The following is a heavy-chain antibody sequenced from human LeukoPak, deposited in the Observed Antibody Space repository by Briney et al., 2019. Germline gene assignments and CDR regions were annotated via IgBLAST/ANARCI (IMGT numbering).Heavy chain of an antibody. CDR3: ARGGCYSCDYYYRDV. J-gene: IGHJ6*03. CDR1: GFTFSSYG. CDR2: ISESGSTI. D-gene: IGHD2-15*01. V-gene: IGHV3-48*01. Sequence: GGSLRLSCAASGFTFSSYGMNWVRQAPGKGLEWVSYISESGSTIYYADSVKGRFTISRDNAKNSLYLQMNSLRGEDTAVYYCARGGCYSCDYYYRDVWGKGTTATVSS.